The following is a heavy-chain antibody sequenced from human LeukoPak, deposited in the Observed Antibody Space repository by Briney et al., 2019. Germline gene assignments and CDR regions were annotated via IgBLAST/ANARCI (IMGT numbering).Heavy chain of an antibody. Sequence: GGSPRLSCAASGFTFSSYWMSWVRQAPGKGLEWVANIKQGGSEKYYVDFVKGRFTISRDNAKNSLYLQMNSLRPEDTAIYYCAKLFESGTYNNFFHYWGQGTLVTVFS. CDR2: IKQGGSEK. CDR3: AKLFESGTYNNFFHY. CDR1: GFTFSSYW. D-gene: IGHD3-10*01. J-gene: IGHJ4*02. V-gene: IGHV3-7*03.